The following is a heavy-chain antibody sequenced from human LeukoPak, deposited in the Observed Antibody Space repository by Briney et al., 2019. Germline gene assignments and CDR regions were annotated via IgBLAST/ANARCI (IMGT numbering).Heavy chain of an antibody. CDR2: ISGSAGST. Sequence: PGGSLRLSCVASRFTFSSYAMSWVRQAPGRGLEWVSVISGSAGSTYYADSVKGRFTISRDNAKNSLYLQMNSLRAEDTAVYYCAELGITMIGGVWGKGTTVTISS. CDR1: RFTFSSYA. CDR3: AELGITMIGGV. J-gene: IGHJ6*04. V-gene: IGHV3-23*01. D-gene: IGHD3-10*02.